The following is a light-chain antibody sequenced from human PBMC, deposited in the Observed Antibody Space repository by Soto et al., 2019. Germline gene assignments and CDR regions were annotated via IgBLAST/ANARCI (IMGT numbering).Light chain of an antibody. V-gene: IGLV2-23*01. CDR2: EGS. Sequence: QSALTQPASVSGSPGQSITISCTGTSSDVGSYNLVSWYQQHPGKAPKLMIYEGSNRPSGVSDRFSGSNSGNTASLTISGLQAEDEADYYCCSYAGSSTWVFGGGTKVTVL. CDR1: SSDVGSYNL. J-gene: IGLJ3*02. CDR3: CSYAGSSTWV.